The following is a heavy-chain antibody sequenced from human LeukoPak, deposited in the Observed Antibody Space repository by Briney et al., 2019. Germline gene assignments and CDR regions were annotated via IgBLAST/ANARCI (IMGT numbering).Heavy chain of an antibody. D-gene: IGHD2-2*03. CDR2: MNPNSGNT. J-gene: IGHJ6*03. Sequence: GASVKVSCKASGYTFTSYDINWVRQATGQGLEWMGWMNPNSGNTGYAQKFQGRVTITRNTSISTVYMELSSLRSEDTAVYYCARVGIVVVPAAPGPFYYYYYMTSGAKGPRSPSP. V-gene: IGHV1-8*03. CDR3: ARVGIVVVPAAPGPFYYYYYMTS. CDR1: GYTFTSYD.